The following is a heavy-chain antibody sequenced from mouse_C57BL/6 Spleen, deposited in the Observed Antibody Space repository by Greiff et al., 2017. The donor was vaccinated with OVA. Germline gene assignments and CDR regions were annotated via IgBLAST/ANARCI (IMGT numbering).Heavy chain of an antibody. CDR2: IDPENGDT. Sequence: EVQLQESGAELVRPGASVKLSCTASGFNIKDDYMHWVKQRPEQGLEWIGWIDPENGDTEYASKFQGKATITADTSSNTAYLQLSSLTSEDTAVYYCTTRGYSNPSLYFDVWGTGTTVTVSS. CDR3: TTRGYSNPSLYFDV. D-gene: IGHD2-5*01. V-gene: IGHV14-4*01. CDR1: GFNIKDDY. J-gene: IGHJ1*03.